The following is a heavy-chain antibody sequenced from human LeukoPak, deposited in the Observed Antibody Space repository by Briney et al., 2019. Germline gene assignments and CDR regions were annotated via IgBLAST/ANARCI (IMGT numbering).Heavy chain of an antibody. J-gene: IGHJ4*02. D-gene: IGHD4-17*01. V-gene: IGHV4-59*08. Sequence: SETLSLTCTVSGGSISSYYWSWIRQPPGKRLEWIGYIYYSGSTNYDPSLKSRVTISVDTSKNQFSLKLSSVTAADTAVYYCARSPVTPSEYFDYWGQGTLVTVSS. CDR3: ARSPVTPSEYFDY. CDR2: IYYSGST. CDR1: GGSISSYY.